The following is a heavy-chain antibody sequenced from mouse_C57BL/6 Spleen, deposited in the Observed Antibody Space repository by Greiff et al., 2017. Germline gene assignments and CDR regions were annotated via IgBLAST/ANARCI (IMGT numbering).Heavy chain of an antibody. CDR1: GYTFTSYW. J-gene: IGHJ4*01. CDR3: AREGEDWSYYYAMDY. CDR2: INPSNGGT. Sequence: VKLQESGAELAKPGASVKLSCKASGYTFTSYWMHWVKQRPGQGLEWIGYINPSNGGTNYNEKFKSKATLTVDKSSSTAYMQLSSLTSEDSAVYYVAREGEDWSYYYAMDYWGQGTSVTVSS. V-gene: IGHV1-7*01.